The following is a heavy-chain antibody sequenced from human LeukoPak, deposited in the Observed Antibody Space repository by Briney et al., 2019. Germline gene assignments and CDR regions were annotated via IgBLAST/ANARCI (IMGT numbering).Heavy chain of an antibody. CDR3: ATGVRGYNSALDY. D-gene: IGHD6-19*01. CDR2: ISSGSSYI. Sequence: GGSLRLSCAASGFTFSNYYTNWVRQAPGKGLEWVSSISSGSSYIYYADSLKGRFTISRDNAKNSLYLQMNSLRAEDTAVYYCATGVRGYNSALDYWGQGTLVTVSP. J-gene: IGHJ4*02. V-gene: IGHV3-21*01. CDR1: GFTFSNYY.